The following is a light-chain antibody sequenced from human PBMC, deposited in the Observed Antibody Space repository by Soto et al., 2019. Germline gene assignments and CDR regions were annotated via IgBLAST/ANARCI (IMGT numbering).Light chain of an antibody. CDR1: QSVSSNY. CDR3: QQYGSLSWT. J-gene: IGKJ1*01. CDR2: GAS. Sequence: PGKRATLSCRASQSVSSNYLAWYQQRPGQAPRLLIYGASTRATGIPDRFSGSGSGTDFTLTISRLEPEDFAVYYCQQYGSLSWTFGQGTKVEIK. V-gene: IGKV3-20*01.